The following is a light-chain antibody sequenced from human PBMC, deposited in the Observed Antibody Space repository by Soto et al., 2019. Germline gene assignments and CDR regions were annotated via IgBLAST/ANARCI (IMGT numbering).Light chain of an antibody. CDR3: QQYNSYPWT. Sequence: DNEMTQSPSSLSASLGDRVTITCRARQSISSWLAWYQQKPGKAPKLLIYDASSLESGVPSRFRGSGSGTEFTLTITSLQPDDFATYYCQQYNSYPWTFGQGTKVDIK. CDR1: QSISSW. V-gene: IGKV1-5*01. J-gene: IGKJ1*01. CDR2: DAS.